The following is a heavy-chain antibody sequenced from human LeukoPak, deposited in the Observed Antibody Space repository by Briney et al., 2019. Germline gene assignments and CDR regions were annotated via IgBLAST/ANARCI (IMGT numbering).Heavy chain of an antibody. CDR3: ARYTVVSSPGAFDL. J-gene: IGHJ3*01. V-gene: IGHV1-69*13. CDR2: IIPIFGTA. CDR1: GGTFSSYA. Sequence: GASVKVSCKASGGTFSSYAISWVRQAPGQGLEWMGGIIPIFGTANYAQKFQGRVTITADESTSTAYMELSSLRSEDTAVYYCARYTVVSSPGAFDLWGQGTMVTVSS. D-gene: IGHD2-21*01.